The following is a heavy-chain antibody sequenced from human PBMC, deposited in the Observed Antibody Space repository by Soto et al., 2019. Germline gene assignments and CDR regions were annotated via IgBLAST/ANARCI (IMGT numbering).Heavy chain of an antibody. CDR2: ISGSGGST. V-gene: IGHV3-23*01. CDR3: AKDMGVLLWFGSPPIGYFDY. D-gene: IGHD3-10*01. CDR1: GFTFSSYA. J-gene: IGHJ4*02. Sequence: EVQLLESGGGLVQPGGSLRLSCAASGFTFSSYAMSWVRQAPGKGLEWFSAISGSGGSTYYADSVKGRFTISRDNSKNALYRQMNSLRAEDTAVYYCAKDMGVLLWFGSPPIGYFDYWGQGTLVTVSS.